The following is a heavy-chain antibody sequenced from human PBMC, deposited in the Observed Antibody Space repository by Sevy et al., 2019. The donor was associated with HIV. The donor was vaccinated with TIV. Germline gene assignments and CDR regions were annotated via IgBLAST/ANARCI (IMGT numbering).Heavy chain of an antibody. Sequence: GGSLRLSCAASGFTFSSYWMSWVRQAPGKGLEWVANIKQDGSEKYYVDSVKGRFTISRDNAKNSLYLQMNSLRAEDTAVYYCARGGDHTPTPPYYYYYYMDVWGKGTTVTVSS. J-gene: IGHJ6*03. CDR3: ARGGDHTPTPPYYYYYYMDV. D-gene: IGHD2-21*02. CDR1: GFTFSSYW. CDR2: IKQDGSEK. V-gene: IGHV3-7*01.